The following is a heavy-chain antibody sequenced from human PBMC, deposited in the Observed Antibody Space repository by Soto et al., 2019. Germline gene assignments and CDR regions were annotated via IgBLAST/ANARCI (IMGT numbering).Heavy chain of an antibody. Sequence: QVQLQESGPGLVKPSETLSLTCTVSGGSISSYYWTWIRQPPGKGLEGIGFMYNSGSTHYNPSLKTRVTISLDTSKNQFSLNLRSVTAADTAVYYCASMGYHYGSGSYPLDYWGQGTLVTVSS. J-gene: IGHJ4*02. D-gene: IGHD3-10*01. V-gene: IGHV4-59*08. CDR2: MYNSGST. CDR1: GGSISSYY. CDR3: ASMGYHYGSGSYPLDY.